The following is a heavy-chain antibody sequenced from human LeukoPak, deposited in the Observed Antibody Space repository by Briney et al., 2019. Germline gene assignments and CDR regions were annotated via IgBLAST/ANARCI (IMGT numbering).Heavy chain of an antibody. D-gene: IGHD6-19*01. J-gene: IGHJ4*02. CDR2: ISSSGSTI. Sequence: GGSLRLSCAASGFTFSSYEMNWVRQAPGKGLEWVSYISSSGSTIYYADSVKGRFTISRDNAKNSLYLQMNSLRAEDTAVYYCARERYSSGWYPEREGFDYWGQGTLVTVSS. CDR1: GFTFSSYE. CDR3: ARERYSSGWYPEREGFDY. V-gene: IGHV3-48*03.